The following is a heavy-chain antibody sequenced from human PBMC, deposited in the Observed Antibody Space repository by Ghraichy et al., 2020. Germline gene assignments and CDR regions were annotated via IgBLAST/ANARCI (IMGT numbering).Heavy chain of an antibody. D-gene: IGHD3-22*01. J-gene: IGHJ4*02. CDR2: IRYDGSNK. Sequence: GESLNISCTASGFTFSSYGMHWVRQAPGKGLEWVAFIRYDGSNKYYAVSVKGRFTISRDSSKNTLYLQMNSLRAEDTAVYYCAKDHYDSSAYYSLYDFDYWGQGTLVTVSS. CDR1: GFTFSSYG. CDR3: AKDHYDSSAYYSLYDFDY. V-gene: IGHV3-30*02.